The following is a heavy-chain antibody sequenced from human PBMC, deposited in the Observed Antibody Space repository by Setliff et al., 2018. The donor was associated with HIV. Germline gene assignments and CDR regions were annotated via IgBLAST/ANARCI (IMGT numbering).Heavy chain of an antibody. J-gene: IGHJ4*02. CDR3: AKDRWGGKQYYFDV. V-gene: IGHV3-21*06. D-gene: IGHD6-19*01. CDR1: GFTFSAYN. CDR2: ISYGGNNI. Sequence: PGGSLRLSCAASGFTFSAYNMNWVRQAPGKGLEWVASISYGGNNIFYTESLKGRFTISRANANNTLYLQMNSLRADDTAVYYCAKDRWGGKQYYFDVWGQGTLVTVSS.